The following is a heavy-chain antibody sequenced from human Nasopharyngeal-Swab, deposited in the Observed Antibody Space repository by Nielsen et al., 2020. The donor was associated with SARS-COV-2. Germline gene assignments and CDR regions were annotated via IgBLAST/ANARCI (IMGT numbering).Heavy chain of an antibody. CDR1: GYTLTELS. J-gene: IGHJ6*02. Sequence: ASVKVSCKVSGYTLTELSMHWVRRAPGKGLEWMGGFDHEDGETIYAQKFQGRVTMTEDTSTDTAYMELSSLRSEDTAVYYCATDHPPTEGQLYYYYGMDVWGQGTTVTVSS. CDR3: ATDHPPTEGQLYYYYGMDV. D-gene: IGHD1-1*01. CDR2: FDHEDGET. V-gene: IGHV1-24*01.